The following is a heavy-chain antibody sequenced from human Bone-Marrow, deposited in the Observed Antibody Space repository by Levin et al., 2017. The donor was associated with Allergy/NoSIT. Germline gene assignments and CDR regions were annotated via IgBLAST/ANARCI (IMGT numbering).Heavy chain of an antibody. V-gene: IGHV3-53*01. D-gene: IGHD6-19*01. J-gene: IGHJ4*02. CDR2: TYSSGYS. Sequence: SCAASGFTVSDNYMTWVRQAPGKGLAWVTETYSSGYSKYIDSVKGRFTVSRDISNNKLYLQMNSLRADDTAVYYCLGSGWDFDYWGPGTLVTVSS. CDR1: GFTVSDNY. CDR3: LGSGWDFDY.